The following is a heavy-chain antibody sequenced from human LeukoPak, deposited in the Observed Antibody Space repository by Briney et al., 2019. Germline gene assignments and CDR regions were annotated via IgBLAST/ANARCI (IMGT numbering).Heavy chain of an antibody. CDR3: ARAVGSPKGAGWFDP. CDR2: INRSGRT. V-gene: IGHV4-34*01. CDR1: GGSISSYY. D-gene: IGHD6-19*01. J-gene: IGHJ5*02. Sequence: PSGTLSLTCTVSGGSISSYYWSWIRQPPGKGLEWIGEINRSGRTNYNPSLKSRVTISVDTSKKQFSLKLSSVTAADTAVYYCARAVGSPKGAGWFDPWGQGTLVTVSS.